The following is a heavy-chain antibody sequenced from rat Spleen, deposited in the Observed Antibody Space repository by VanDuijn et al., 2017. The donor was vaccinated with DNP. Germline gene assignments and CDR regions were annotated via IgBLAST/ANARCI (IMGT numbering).Heavy chain of an antibody. V-gene: IGHV5-31*01. J-gene: IGHJ2*01. CDR3: TRTYSY. CDR2: ITNSGGGT. D-gene: IGHD1-9*01. CDR1: GFIFSNYW. Sequence: EVQLVESGGGPVQPGRSLKLSCVASGFIFSNYWMTWIRQAPGKGLEWVASITNSGGGTYYRDSVKGRFTVSRDNAKSTLYLQMDSLRSEDTATYYCTRTYSYWGQGVMVTVSS.